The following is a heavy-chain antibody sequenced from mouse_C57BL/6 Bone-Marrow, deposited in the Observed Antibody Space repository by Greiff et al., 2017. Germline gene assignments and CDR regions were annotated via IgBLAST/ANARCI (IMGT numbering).Heavy chain of an antibody. J-gene: IGHJ3*01. CDR3: ARYSNYVAWCAY. D-gene: IGHD2-5*01. Sequence: QVQLKQSGPGLVQPSQSLSITCTVSGFSLTSYGVHWVRQSPGKGLEWLGVIWSGGSTDYNAAFISRLSISKDNSKSQVFFKMNSLQADDTAIYYCARYSNYVAWCAYWGKGTLVTVSA. V-gene: IGHV2-2*01. CDR2: IWSGGST. CDR1: GFSLTSYG.